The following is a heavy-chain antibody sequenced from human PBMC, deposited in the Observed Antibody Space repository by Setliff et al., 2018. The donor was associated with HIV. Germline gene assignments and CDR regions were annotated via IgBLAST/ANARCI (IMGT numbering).Heavy chain of an antibody. V-gene: IGHV1-3*01. Sequence: GASVKVSCKASGYTFTSYAMHWARQAPGQRLEWMGWINAGNGNTKYSQKFQGRVTITRDTSASTAYMELSSLRAEDTAVYYCARTMIVVVIGDAFDIWGQGTMVTVSS. CDR3: ARTMIVVVIGDAFDI. D-gene: IGHD3-22*01. CDR1: GYTFTSYA. J-gene: IGHJ3*02. CDR2: INAGNGNT.